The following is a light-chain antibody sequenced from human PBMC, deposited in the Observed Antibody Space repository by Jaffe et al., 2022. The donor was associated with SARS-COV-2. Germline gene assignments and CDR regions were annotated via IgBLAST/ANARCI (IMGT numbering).Light chain of an antibody. CDR2: DAS. Sequence: VLTQSPGTLSLSPGERATLSCRASQSVSSSSLAWYQQKPGLAPRLLVYDASSRATGIPDRFSGSGSGTDFTLTISRLEPEDFAVYYCQQYGSSPLTFGGGTKVKIK. V-gene: IGKV3D-20*01. CDR1: QSVSSSS. J-gene: IGKJ4*01. CDR3: QQYGSSPLT.